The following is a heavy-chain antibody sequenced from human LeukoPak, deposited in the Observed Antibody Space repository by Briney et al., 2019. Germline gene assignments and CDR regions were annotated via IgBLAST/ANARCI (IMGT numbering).Heavy chain of an antibody. CDR2: ISSSSSYI. V-gene: IGHV3-21*01. CDR1: GFTFSSYS. D-gene: IGHD3-22*01. Sequence: GGSLRLSCAASGFTFSSYSMNWVRQAPGKGLEWVSSISSSSSYIYYADSVKGRFTISRDNAKNSLYLQMNSLRAEDTAVYYCARLQWNYDSSGSRPYYFDFWGQGTLVTVSS. J-gene: IGHJ4*02. CDR3: ARLQWNYDSSGSRPYYFDF.